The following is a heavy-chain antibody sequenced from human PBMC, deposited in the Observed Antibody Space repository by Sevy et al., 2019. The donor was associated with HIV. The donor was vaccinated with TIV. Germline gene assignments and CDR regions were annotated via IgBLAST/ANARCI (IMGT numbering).Heavy chain of an antibody. D-gene: IGHD3-22*01. J-gene: IGHJ5*02. Sequence: ASVKVSCKASGYTFTSYAMHWVRQAPGQRLEWMGWINAGNGNTKYSQKFQGRVTITRDTSTSTAYMELSSLRSEDTAVYYCARTTYYYDSSGLFDPWGQGTLVTVSS. CDR2: INAGNGNT. V-gene: IGHV1-3*01. CDR1: GYTFTSYA. CDR3: ARTTYYYDSSGLFDP.